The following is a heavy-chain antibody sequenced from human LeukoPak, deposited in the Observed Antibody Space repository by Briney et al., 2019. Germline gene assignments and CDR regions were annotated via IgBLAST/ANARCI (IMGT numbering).Heavy chain of an antibody. CDR1: GFTFSSYE. Sequence: GGSLRLSCAASGFTFSSYEMNWVRQAPGKGLEWVSAISGSGGSTYYADSVKGRFTISRDNSKNTLYLQMNCLRAEDTAVYYCARGARPTGTTGYYWGQGTLVTVSS. V-gene: IGHV3-23*01. CDR2: ISGSGGST. CDR3: ARGARPTGTTGYY. D-gene: IGHD1-1*01. J-gene: IGHJ4*02.